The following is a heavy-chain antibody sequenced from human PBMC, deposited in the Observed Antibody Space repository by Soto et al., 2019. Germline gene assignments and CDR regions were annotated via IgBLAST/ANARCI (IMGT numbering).Heavy chain of an antibody. V-gene: IGHV1-3*01. CDR3: ATTCDSSTYYSPACTEYFHH. CDR1: GTTFTVYA. J-gene: IGHJ1*01. Sequence: ASVKVSCKASGTTFTVYAIHWVRQAPGQRLELLGWINAGNCDTRYLLKFQGRVPITRDTSASTAYMELGSLRSEDTAVYYCATTCDSSTYYSPACTEYFHHWGQGTLVTVS. D-gene: IGHD3-22*01. CDR2: INAGNCDT.